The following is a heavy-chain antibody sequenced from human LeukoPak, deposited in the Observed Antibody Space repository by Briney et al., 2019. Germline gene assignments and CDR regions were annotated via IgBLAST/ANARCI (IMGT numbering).Heavy chain of an antibody. CDR3: ARDGNPTDWFDP. V-gene: IGHV4-59*01. J-gene: IGHJ5*02. CDR2: IYCSGNT. D-gene: IGHD2/OR15-2a*01. Sequence: PSQTLSLTCTVSGGSISSYYWSWIRQPPGKGLEWIGYIYCSGNTNYNPSLKSRVTISVDTSNNQFSLKLSSVPAADTAVYYCARDGNPTDWFDPWGQRTLVTVSS. CDR1: GGSISSYY.